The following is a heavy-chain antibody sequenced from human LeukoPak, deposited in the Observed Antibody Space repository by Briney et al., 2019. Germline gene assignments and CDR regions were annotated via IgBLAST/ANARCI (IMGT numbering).Heavy chain of an antibody. CDR1: GGTFSSYA. J-gene: IGHJ5*02. V-gene: IGHV1-69*13. CDR2: IIPIFGTA. D-gene: IGHD4-11*01. Sequence: GASVKVSCKASGGTFSSYAISWVRQAPGQGLEWMGGIIPIFGTANYAQKFQGRVTITADESTSTAYMELSSLRSEDTAVYYCARVGDDYSNYPYNWFDPWGQGTLVTVSS. CDR3: ARVGDDYSNYPYNWFDP.